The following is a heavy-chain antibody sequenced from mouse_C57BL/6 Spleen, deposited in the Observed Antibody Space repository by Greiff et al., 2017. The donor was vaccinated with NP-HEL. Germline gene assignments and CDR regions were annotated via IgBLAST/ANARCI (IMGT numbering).Heavy chain of an antibody. D-gene: IGHD1-1*01. CDR3: ARSITTVVATGGAMDY. CDR1: GFTFSSYG. J-gene: IGHJ4*01. CDR2: ISSGGSYT. V-gene: IGHV5-6*01. Sequence: DVHLVESGGDLVKPGGSLKLSCAASGFTFSSYGMSWVRQTPDKRLEWVATISSGGSYTYYPDSVKGRFTISRDNAKNTLYLQMSSLKSEDTAMYYCARSITTVVATGGAMDYWGQGTSVTVSS.